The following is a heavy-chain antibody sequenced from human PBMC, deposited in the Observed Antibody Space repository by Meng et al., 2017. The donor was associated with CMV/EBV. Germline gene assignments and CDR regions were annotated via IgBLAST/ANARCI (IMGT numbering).Heavy chain of an antibody. CDR2: ITSKTDGGTT. CDR3: TTDSL. J-gene: IGHJ4*02. Sequence: GESLKISCAASGFTFSNAWMSWVRQAPGKGLEWVGRITSKTDGGTTYYAAPVKGRFTISRDDSKNTLYLQMNSLKTEDTAVYYCTTDSLWGQGTLVTVSS. CDR1: GFTFSNAW. V-gene: IGHV3-15*01.